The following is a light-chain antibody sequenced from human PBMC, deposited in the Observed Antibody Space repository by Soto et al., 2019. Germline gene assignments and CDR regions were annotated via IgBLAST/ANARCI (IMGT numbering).Light chain of an antibody. V-gene: IGKV3-15*01. J-gene: IGKJ2*01. CDR3: QQYNNWPPRYT. CDR2: GAS. Sequence: EIVMTQSPATLSVSPRERATLSCRASQSVSSNLAWYQQKPGQAPRLLIYGASTRATGIPARFSGSGSGTEFTLTISGLQSEDFAVYYCQQYNNWPPRYTFGQGTKLEIK. CDR1: QSVSSN.